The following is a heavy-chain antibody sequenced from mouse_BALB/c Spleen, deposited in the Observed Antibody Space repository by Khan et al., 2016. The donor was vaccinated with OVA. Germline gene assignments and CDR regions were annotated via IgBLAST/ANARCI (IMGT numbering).Heavy chain of an antibody. Sequence: QVQLQQSGPDLAAPSPSLSITCTISGFSLTTYCVHWVHQPPGKGLEWLVVIWTDRTTNYYSPIQSSLTITKDNAQSQVFLKMNRLQTDDTAIYFCARQPYYHYNIMDYWGQGTSVTVSS. V-gene: IGHV2-6-1*01. D-gene: IGHD2-10*01. CDR3: ARQPYYHYNIMDY. CDR1: GFSLTTYC. J-gene: IGHJ4*01. CDR2: IWTDRTT.